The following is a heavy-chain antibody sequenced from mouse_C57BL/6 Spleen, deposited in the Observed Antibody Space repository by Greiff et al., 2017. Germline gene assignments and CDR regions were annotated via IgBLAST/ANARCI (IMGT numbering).Heavy chain of an antibody. CDR1: GYAFSSSG. V-gene: IGHV1-82*01. CDR2: IYTGDGDT. J-gene: IGHJ2*01. CDR3: DYYFDY. Sequence: QVQLQQSGPELVKPGASVKISCKASGYAFSSSGMNWVKQRPGKGLEWIGRIYTGDGDTNYNGKFKGKATLTADKASSTAYMQLNSLTSEDSAVYFCDYYFDYWGQGTTLTVSS.